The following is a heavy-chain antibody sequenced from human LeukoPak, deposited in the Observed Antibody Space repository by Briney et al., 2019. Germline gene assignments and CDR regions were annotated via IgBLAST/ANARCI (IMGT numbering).Heavy chain of an antibody. D-gene: IGHD5-18*01. CDR2: IIPILGIA. CDR3: ARDRGIQLWSETFDY. CDR1: GGTFSSYT. V-gene: IGHV1-69*16. Sequence: GASVKVSCKASGGTFSSYTISWVRQAPGQGLEWMGRIIPILGIANYAQKFQGRVTITTDESTSTAYMELSSLRSEDTAVYYCARDRGIQLWSETFDYWGQGTLVTVSS. J-gene: IGHJ4*02.